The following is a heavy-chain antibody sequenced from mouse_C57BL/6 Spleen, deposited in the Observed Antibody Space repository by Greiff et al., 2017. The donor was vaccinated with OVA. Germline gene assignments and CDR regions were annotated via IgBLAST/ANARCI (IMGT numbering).Heavy chain of an antibody. CDR2: IYPGSGST. J-gene: IGHJ4*01. CDR1: GYTFTSYW. V-gene: IGHV1-55*01. CDR3: ARFWDLHYYAMDY. Sequence: QVQLKQPGAELVKPGASVKMSCKASGYTFTSYWITWVKQRPGQGLEWIGDIYPGSGSTNYNEKFKSKATLTVDTSSSTAYMQLSSLTSEDSAVYYCARFWDLHYYAMDYWGQGTSVTVSS. D-gene: IGHD4-1*01.